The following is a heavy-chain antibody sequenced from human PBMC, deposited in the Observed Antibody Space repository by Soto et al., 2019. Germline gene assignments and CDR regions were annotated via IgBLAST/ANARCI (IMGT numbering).Heavy chain of an antibody. Sequence: GESLKISCNGSGYSFTSYWISWVRQMPGKGLERMGRIDPSDSYTNYSPSFQGHVTISADKSISTAYLQWSSLKASDTAMYYCAGYTIFGVVSPPGMDVWGQGTTVTVSS. CDR1: GYSFTSYW. CDR2: IDPSDSYT. V-gene: IGHV5-10-1*01. D-gene: IGHD3-3*01. CDR3: AGYTIFGVVSPPGMDV. J-gene: IGHJ6*02.